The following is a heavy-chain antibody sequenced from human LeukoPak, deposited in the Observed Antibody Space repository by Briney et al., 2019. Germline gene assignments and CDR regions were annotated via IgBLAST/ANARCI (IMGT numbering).Heavy chain of an antibody. D-gene: IGHD4-17*01. Sequence: GGSLRLSCAASGFTFSNYGMHWVRQPPGKGLEWVAFIRYDGSEDYYADSVRGRFTISRDSSKNTLYLQMSSLRAEDTAVYYCANIPEDYGDYGDWFDPWGQGTLVTVSS. V-gene: IGHV3-30*02. CDR3: ANIPEDYGDYGDWFDP. CDR1: GFTFSNYG. CDR2: IRYDGSED. J-gene: IGHJ5*02.